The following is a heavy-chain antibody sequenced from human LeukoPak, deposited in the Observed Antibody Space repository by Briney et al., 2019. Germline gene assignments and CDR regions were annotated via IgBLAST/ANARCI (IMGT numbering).Heavy chain of an antibody. Sequence: GGSLRLSCAASGFTFSDYYMSWIRQAPGKGLEWVSYISGTGSTKYYADSVKGRFTISRDNAKNSLYLQTNSLRAEDTAVYYCAREGGIAAAGTYRYWFDPWGQGTLVTVSS. CDR1: GFTFSDYY. V-gene: IGHV3-11*01. CDR2: ISGTGSTK. D-gene: IGHD6-13*01. CDR3: AREGGIAAAGTYRYWFDP. J-gene: IGHJ5*02.